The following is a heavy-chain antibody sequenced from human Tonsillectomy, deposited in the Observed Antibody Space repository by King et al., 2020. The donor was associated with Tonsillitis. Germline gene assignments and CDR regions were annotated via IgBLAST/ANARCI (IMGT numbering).Heavy chain of an antibody. J-gene: IGHJ4*02. CDR2: IYCSGST. V-gene: IGHV4-39*07. CDR1: GGPISSSTYY. CDR3: ARLYGGVDY. Sequence: LQLQESGPGLVKPSETLSLTCTVSGGPISSSTYYWGWIRQPPGKGLDWIGSIYCSGSTYYNPSLKSRVTISVDTSKNQFSLKLRSVTAADTAMYYCARLYGGVDYWGQGTLVTVSS. D-gene: IGHD4-23*01.